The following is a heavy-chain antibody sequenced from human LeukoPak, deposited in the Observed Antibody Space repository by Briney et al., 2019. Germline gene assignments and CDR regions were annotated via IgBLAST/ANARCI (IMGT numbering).Heavy chain of an antibody. CDR2: IRYDGNNK. V-gene: IGHV3-33*01. D-gene: IGHD3-22*01. CDR1: GFNFSTYG. Sequence: QSGGSLRLSCAASGFNFSTYGMHGVRQAPGKGLEWEAVIRYDGNNKFYVDSVRGRFTISRDNSKNTLYLQMNSLRAEDTAVYYCARAYYSDITDYPYIGYWGQGVLVTVSS. CDR3: ARAYYSDITDYPYIGY. J-gene: IGHJ4*02.